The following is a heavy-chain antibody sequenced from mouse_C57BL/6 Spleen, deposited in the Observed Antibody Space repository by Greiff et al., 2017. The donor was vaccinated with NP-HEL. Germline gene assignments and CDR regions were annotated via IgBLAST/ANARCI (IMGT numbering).Heavy chain of an antibody. J-gene: IGHJ1*03. CDR1: GFTFSSYA. D-gene: IGHD2-4*01. Sequence: VQLKESGEGLVKPGGSLKLSCAASGFTFSSYAMSWVRQTPEKRLEWVAYISSGGDYIYYADTVKGRFTISRDNARNTLYLQMSSLKSEDTAMYYCTRDGDYDWYFDVWGTGTTVTVSS. CDR2: ISSGGDYI. V-gene: IGHV5-9-1*02. CDR3: TRDGDYDWYFDV.